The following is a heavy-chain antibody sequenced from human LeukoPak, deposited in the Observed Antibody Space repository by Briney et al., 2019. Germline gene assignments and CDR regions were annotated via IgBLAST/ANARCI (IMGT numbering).Heavy chain of an antibody. CDR1: GYIFSGYG. V-gene: IGHV1-18*01. CDR2: ITGNNGNT. J-gene: IGHJ4*02. D-gene: IGHD1-26*01. CDR3: ARDQRNSGSYRFEY. Sequence: ASVKVSCKTSGYIFSGYGISWVRQAPGQGLEWMGWITGNNGNTNYAPSLQGRVTMTTDTFTNTAYMELTSLRSDDTAVYYCARDQRNSGSYRFEYWGQGTLVTVSS.